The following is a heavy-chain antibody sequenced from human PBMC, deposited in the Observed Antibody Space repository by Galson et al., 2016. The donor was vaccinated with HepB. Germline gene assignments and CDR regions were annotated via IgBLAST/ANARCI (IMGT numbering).Heavy chain of an antibody. D-gene: IGHD2-21*02. Sequence: SETLSLTCTVSGGSTSSSSYYWGWVRQPPGRGLEWTASIHYNEGTYYNPTLKSRVTMSVDTSQNQFSLKLSSVTAVDTAVYYCARNQVAVTGHWYFDFWGRGTLVTVSS. J-gene: IGHJ2*01. CDR2: IHYNEGT. CDR1: GGSTSSSSYY. CDR3: ARNQVAVTGHWYFDF. V-gene: IGHV4-39*07.